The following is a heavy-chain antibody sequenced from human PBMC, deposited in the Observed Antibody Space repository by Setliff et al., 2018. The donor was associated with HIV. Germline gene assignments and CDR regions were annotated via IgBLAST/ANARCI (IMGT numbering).Heavy chain of an antibody. CDR3: ARDIQAAGTGWFDP. D-gene: IGHD6-13*01. Sequence: SETLSLTCAVYGESFSGYYWSWIRQPPGKGLEWIGEINHSGSTNYNPSLKSRVTMSVDTSKNQFSLKLSSVTAADTAVYYCARDIQAAGTGWFDPWGQGTLVTVSS. CDR2: INHSGST. J-gene: IGHJ5*02. CDR1: GESFSGYY. V-gene: IGHV4-34*01.